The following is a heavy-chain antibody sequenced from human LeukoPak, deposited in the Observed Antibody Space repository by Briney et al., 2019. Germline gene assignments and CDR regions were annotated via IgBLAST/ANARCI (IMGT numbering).Heavy chain of an antibody. D-gene: IGHD5-12*01. V-gene: IGHV1-2*02. J-gene: IGHJ4*02. Sequence: ASVKVSCKASGYTFTGYYMHWVRQAPGQGLEWMGWINPNSGGTNYAQKFQGRVTMTRDTSISTAYMELSRLRSDDTAVYYCARVDSGYDSFDYWGQGTLVTVSS. CDR3: ARVDSGYDSFDY. CDR1: GYTFTGYY. CDR2: INPNSGGT.